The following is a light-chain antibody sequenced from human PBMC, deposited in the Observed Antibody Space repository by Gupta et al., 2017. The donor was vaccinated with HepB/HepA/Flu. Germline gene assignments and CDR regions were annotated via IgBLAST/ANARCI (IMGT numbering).Light chain of an antibody. Sequence: GLTPPASVSGSRGRSITLCCTGTSSDVGGYNYVSWYQQHPGKAPKLMIYDVSNRPSGVSNRFSGSKSGNTASLTISGLQAEDEADYYCSSYTSSSDVVFGGGTKLTVL. V-gene: IGLV2-14*01. CDR3: SSYTSSSDVV. CDR1: SSDVGGYNY. J-gene: IGLJ2*01. CDR2: DVS.